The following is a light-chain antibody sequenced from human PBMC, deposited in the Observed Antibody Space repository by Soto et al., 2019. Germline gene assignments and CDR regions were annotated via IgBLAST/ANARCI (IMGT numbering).Light chain of an antibody. CDR1: STNIGRNT. CDR3: AAWDDSRNGVV. CDR2: SNS. Sequence: QAVVTQTPSASGTPGQRVSISCSGSSTNIGRNTVIWYQHVPGTTPKVLIYSNSQRPSGVPDRFSGSKSGTSASLAISGLQSDDEADYYCAAWDDSRNGVVFGGGTKVTVL. J-gene: IGLJ2*01. V-gene: IGLV1-44*01.